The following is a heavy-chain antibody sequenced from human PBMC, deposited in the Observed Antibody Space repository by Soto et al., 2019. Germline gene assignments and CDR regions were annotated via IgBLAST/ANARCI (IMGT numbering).Heavy chain of an antibody. CDR3: ARSPRSSPYFDY. D-gene: IGHD6-13*01. V-gene: IGHV5-51*01. CDR1: GYTFSNFW. CDR2: IYPGDHES. Sequence: GESLKISCRCSGYTFSNFWIAWVRHLPGKGLEWMGIIYPGDHESRYSPSFHGKVTISADKSINTAYLQWSSLEASDSAFYYCARSPRSSPYFDYWGQGALVTVSS. J-gene: IGHJ4*02.